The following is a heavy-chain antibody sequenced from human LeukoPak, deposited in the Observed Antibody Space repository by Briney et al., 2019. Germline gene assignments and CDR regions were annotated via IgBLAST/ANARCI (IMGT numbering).Heavy chain of an antibody. V-gene: IGHV4-34*01. J-gene: IGHJ3*02. D-gene: IGHD6-19*01. CDR1: GGSFSGYY. Sequence: PSETLSLTCAVYGGSFSGYYWSWIRQPPGKGLEWIGEINHSGSTNYNPSLKSRVTISVDTSKNQFSLKLSSVTAAVTAVYYCARRQSSGWYYDAFDIWGQGTMVTVSS. CDR2: INHSGST. CDR3: ARRQSSGWYYDAFDI.